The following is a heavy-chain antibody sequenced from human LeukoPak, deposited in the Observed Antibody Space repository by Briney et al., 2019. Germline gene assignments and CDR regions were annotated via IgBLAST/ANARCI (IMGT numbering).Heavy chain of an antibody. Sequence: ASVKVSCKASGYTFTSYGISWVRQAPGQGLEWMGWISAYNGNTNYAQKLQGRVTMTTDTATSTAYMELRGLRSDDTAVYYCARDAGYDILTGYYMLPYYHYYYGMDVWGQGTTVTVSS. CDR3: ARDAGYDILTGYYMLPYYHYYYGMDV. V-gene: IGHV1-18*01. D-gene: IGHD3-9*01. CDR2: ISAYNGNT. CDR1: GYTFTSYG. J-gene: IGHJ6*02.